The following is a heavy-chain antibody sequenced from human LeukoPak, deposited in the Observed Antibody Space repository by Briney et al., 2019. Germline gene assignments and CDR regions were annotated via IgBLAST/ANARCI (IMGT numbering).Heavy chain of an antibody. D-gene: IGHD6-19*01. CDR2: IWYDGSNK. V-gene: IGHV3-33*01. CDR1: GFTFSSYG. Sequence: PGGSLRLSCAASGFTFSSYGMHWVRQAPGKGLEWVAVIWYDGSNKYYADSVKGRFTISRDNAKNSLYLQMNSLRAEDTAVYYCARRSSGWYDFDYWGQGTLVTVSS. J-gene: IGHJ4*02. CDR3: ARRSSGWYDFDY.